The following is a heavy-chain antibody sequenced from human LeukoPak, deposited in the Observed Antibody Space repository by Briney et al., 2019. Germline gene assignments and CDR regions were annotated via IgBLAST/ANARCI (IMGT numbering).Heavy chain of an antibody. Sequence: GASVKVSCKASGYTFTSYAMHWVRQAPGQRLEWMGWINAGNVNTKYSQKFHGRVTITRDTSASTAYMELSSLRSEDTAVYYCARESPGGSWLMGNWFDPWGQGTLVTVSS. J-gene: IGHJ5*02. CDR1: GYTFTSYA. CDR2: INAGNVNT. CDR3: ARESPGGSWLMGNWFDP. D-gene: IGHD6-13*01. V-gene: IGHV1-3*01.